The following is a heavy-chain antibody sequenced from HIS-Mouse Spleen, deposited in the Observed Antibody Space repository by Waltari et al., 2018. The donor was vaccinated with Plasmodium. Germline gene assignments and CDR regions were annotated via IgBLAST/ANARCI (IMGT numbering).Heavy chain of an antibody. CDR1: GFTFDDYA. Sequence: GGLVQPGRSLRLSCAASGFTFDDYAMHWVRQAPGKGLEWVPGISWNSGSIGYADSVKGRFTISRDNAKNSLYLQMNSLRAEDTALYYCAKEKGYSSGWYYYYYYGMDVWGQGTTVTVSS. V-gene: IGHV3-9*01. J-gene: IGHJ6*02. D-gene: IGHD6-19*01. CDR3: AKEKGYSSGWYYYYYYGMDV. CDR2: ISWNSGSI.